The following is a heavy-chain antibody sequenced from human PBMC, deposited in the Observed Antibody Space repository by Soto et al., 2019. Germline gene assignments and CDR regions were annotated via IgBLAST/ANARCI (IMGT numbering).Heavy chain of an antibody. Sequence: QVQLQESGPGLVKPSGTLSLTCAVSGGSISSNNWLTWVRQPPGKGLEWIGEIYYSGSTTYNPSLKXXVTISVDKSKNQFSLKLSSVTAADTAVYYCARHASGSPFGYWGQGTLVTVSS. CDR2: IYYSGST. CDR1: GGSISSNNW. D-gene: IGHD3-10*01. CDR3: ARHASGSPFGY. V-gene: IGHV4-4*02. J-gene: IGHJ4*02.